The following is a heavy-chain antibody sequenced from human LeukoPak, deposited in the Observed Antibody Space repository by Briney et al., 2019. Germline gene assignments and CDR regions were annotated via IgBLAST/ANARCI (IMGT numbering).Heavy chain of an antibody. Sequence: GGSLRLSCAASGFTFSSYGMSWVRQAPGKGLEWGSAISGSGGSTYYADSVKGRFTISRDNSKSTLYLQMNSLRAEDTAVYYCAKDYLAIDSSGYYSPYYFDYWGQGTLVTVSS. CDR2: ISGSGGST. D-gene: IGHD3-22*01. CDR3: AKDYLAIDSSGYYSPYYFDY. CDR1: GFTFSSYG. J-gene: IGHJ4*02. V-gene: IGHV3-23*01.